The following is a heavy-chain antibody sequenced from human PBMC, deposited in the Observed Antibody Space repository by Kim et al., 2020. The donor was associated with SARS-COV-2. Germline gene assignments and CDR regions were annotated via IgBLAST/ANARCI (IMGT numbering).Heavy chain of an antibody. J-gene: IGHJ6*03. Sequence: GGSLRLSCAASGASFTTYAFNWVRQSPGKGLEWVSFLNNAGDIFYADSVKGRFTVSRDYSKNTLYLQMNSLRAEDTAIYYCVVGPGVYTSSWSSSFGYYYFYMDVWDKGTTVTVSS. D-gene: IGHD2-8*01. CDR2: LNNAGDI. CDR3: VVGPGVYTSSWSSSFGYYYFYMDV. CDR1: GASFTTYA. V-gene: IGHV3-23*01.